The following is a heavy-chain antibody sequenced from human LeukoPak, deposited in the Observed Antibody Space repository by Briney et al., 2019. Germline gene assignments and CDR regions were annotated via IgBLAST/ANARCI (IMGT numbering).Heavy chain of an antibody. J-gene: IGHJ5*02. CDR1: GFRFSSFG. CDR3: ARDSDYSGDGNGDWFDP. D-gene: IGHD4-11*01. V-gene: IGHV1-18*04. CDR2: INNYFGVT. Sequence: GASVNVSCKASGFRFSSFGVSWVRQAPGQGLEWMGWINNYFGVTHYAEKFEDRVTMTIDTSTTTAYMGMRSLRYDDTAVYYCARDSDYSGDGNGDWFDPWGQGTVVTVSS.